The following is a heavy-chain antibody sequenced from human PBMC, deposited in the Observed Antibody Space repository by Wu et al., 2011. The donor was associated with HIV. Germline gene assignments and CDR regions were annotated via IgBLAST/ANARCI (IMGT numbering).Heavy chain of an antibody. V-gene: IGHV1-18*01. CDR3: ARVIREGNRVAILKLLVSWFDP. CDR1: GYTFTSYG. D-gene: IGHD2-21*01. Sequence: QAQLVQSGAEVKKPGASVKVSCKASGYTFTSYGMTWVRQAPGQGLEWMGWISTHNGDTNSAQKLQDRVTMTTDTSTSTAYMELRSLRSDDTAVYYCARVIREGNRVAILKLLVSWFDPRGRREPRSPSPQ. CDR2: ISTHNGDT. J-gene: IGHJ5*02.